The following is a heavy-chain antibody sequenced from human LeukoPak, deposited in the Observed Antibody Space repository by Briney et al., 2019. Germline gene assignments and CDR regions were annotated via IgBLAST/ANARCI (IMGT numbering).Heavy chain of an antibody. J-gene: IGHJ4*02. Sequence: GASVKVSCKASGYTFTVYYMHWVRQAPGQGLEWMGWINPNSGGTNYAQKFQGRVTMTTDTSISTAYMELSRLRSDDTAVYYCARALNLWLNYWGQGTLVTVSS. D-gene: IGHD5-18*01. CDR1: GYTFTVYY. CDR3: ARALNLWLNY. V-gene: IGHV1-2*02. CDR2: INPNSGGT.